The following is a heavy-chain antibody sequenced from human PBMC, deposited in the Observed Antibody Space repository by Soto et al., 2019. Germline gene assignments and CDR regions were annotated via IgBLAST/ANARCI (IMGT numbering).Heavy chain of an antibody. CDR3: ARDGGSGTAVAGIQYSGMDV. Sequence: GVSLRLSCEASGFTFSIYAMHWVRQAPGKGLEWVAVISYDGSTYYADSVRGRFTLTRDNSKNTLYLQMNNLRGEDTAVYYCARDGGSGTAVAGIQYSGMDVWGQGTTVTVSS. CDR2: ISYDGST. J-gene: IGHJ6*02. V-gene: IGHV3-30*14. CDR1: GFTFSIYA. D-gene: IGHD6-19*01.